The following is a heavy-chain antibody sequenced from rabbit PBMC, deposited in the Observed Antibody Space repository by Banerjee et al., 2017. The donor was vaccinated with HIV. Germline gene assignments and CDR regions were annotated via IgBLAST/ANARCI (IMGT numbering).Heavy chain of an antibody. CDR2: IYPDFAIS. CDR1: GFDFSSYG. V-gene: IGHV1S47*01. J-gene: IGHJ4*01. Sequence: QEQLVESGGGLVQPGGSLKLSCKASGFDFSSYGVSWVRQAPGKGLEWIGYIYPDFAISNYMNSVKGRFTISSDNAQNTVFLQMTSLTASDTATYFCARIPTMRIPSFNLWGPGTLVTVS. D-gene: IGHD2-1*01. CDR3: ARIPTMRIPSFNL.